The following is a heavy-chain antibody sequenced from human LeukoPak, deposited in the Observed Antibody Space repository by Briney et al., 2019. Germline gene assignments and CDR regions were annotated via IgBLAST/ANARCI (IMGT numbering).Heavy chain of an antibody. V-gene: IGHV3-48*01. D-gene: IGHD3-10*01. CDR1: GLTFSTYG. J-gene: IGHJ4*02. CDR3: ARGRGEY. CDR2: ISNTGGPI. Sequence: GGSLRLSCVASGLTFSTYGMNWVRQSPGKGGGWVSYISNTGGPIYYADSVKGRFTISRDNAKNTLYLQMNSLRVQDTAMYFFARGRGEYWGQGTLVTVSS.